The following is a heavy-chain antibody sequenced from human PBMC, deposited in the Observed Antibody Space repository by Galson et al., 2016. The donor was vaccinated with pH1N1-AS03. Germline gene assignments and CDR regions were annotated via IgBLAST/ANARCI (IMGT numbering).Heavy chain of an antibody. CDR3: AKDINRFDY. V-gene: IGHV3-43*02. CDR2: IGGNGLNT. D-gene: IGHD1-14*01. J-gene: IGHJ4*02. CDR1: GFTFADYA. Sequence: SLRLSCAASGFTFADYAMHWVRQAPGKGLEWVSLIGGNGLNTGYADSVKGRFTMSRDNRKNFVYLEMRSLTTEDSALYYCAKDINRFDYWGQGTRVNVPS.